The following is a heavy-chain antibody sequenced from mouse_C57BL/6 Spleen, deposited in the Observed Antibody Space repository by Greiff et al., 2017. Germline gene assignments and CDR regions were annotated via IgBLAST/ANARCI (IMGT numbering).Heavy chain of an antibody. Sequence: VQLQQPGAELVMPGASVKLSCKASGYTFTSYWMHWVKQRPGQGLEWIGEIDPSDSYTNSNQKFKGKSTLTVDKSSSTAYMQLSSLTSEDSSVXYCAYGNSKDYFDDWGQGTTLTVSS. CDR1: GYTFTSYW. CDR2: IDPSDSYT. J-gene: IGHJ2*01. CDR3: AYGNSKDYFDD. D-gene: IGHD2-1*01. V-gene: IGHV1-69*01.